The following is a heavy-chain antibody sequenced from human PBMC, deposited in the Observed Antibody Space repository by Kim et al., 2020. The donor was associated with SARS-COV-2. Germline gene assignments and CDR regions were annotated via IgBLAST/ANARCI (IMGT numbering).Heavy chain of an antibody. CDR3: ASMRESGEGYYYYGMDV. J-gene: IGHJ6*02. V-gene: IGHV4-59*13. D-gene: IGHD3-10*01. CDR1: GGSISSYY. Sequence: SETLSLTCTVSGGSISSYYWSWIRQPPGKGLEWIGYIYYSGSTNYNPSLKSRVTISVDTSKNQFSLKLSSVTAADTAVYYCASMRESGEGYYYYGMDVWGQGTTVTVSS. CDR2: IYYSGST.